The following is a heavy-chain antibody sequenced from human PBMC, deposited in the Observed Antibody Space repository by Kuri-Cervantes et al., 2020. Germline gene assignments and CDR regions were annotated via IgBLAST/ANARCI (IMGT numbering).Heavy chain of an antibody. CDR3: ARLYEGWFDP. V-gene: IGHV3-9*01. J-gene: IGHJ5*02. D-gene: IGHD3-3*01. CDR1: GFTFDDYA. Sequence: SLKISCAASGFTFDDYAMHWVRQAPGKGLEWVSGISWNSGSIGYADSVKGRFTISRDNAKNSLYLQMNSLRAEDTAVYYCARLYEGWFDPWGQGTLVTVSS. CDR2: ISWNSGSI.